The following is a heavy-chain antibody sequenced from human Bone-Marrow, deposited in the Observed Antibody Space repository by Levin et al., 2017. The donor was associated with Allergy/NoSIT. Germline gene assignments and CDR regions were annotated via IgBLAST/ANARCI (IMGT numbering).Heavy chain of an antibody. J-gene: IGHJ4*02. D-gene: IGHD6-19*01. CDR1: GFDFGSLA. V-gene: IGHV3-23*01. CDR3: VKDLYDSGWYDGIFDY. Sequence: PGESLKISCVASGFDFGSLAMSWVRQAPGKGLEWVAGISGSGRNAYYPDSVKDRFIISRDNSKNTLYLQLKRLRAEDTATYYCVKDLYDSGWYDGIFDYWGQGTLVTVSS. CDR2: ISGSGRNA.